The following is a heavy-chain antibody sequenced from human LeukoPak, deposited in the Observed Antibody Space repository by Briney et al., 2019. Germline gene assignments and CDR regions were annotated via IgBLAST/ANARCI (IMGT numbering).Heavy chain of an antibody. J-gene: IGHJ1*01. D-gene: IGHD2-2*01. CDR3: ASHCSSTSCYAEYFQH. Sequence: SETLSLTCTVSGGSISSGDYYWSWIRQPPGKGLEWIGYIYYSGSTYYNPSLKSRVTISVDTSKNQFSLKLSSVTAADTAVYYCASHCSSTSCYAEYFQHWGQGTLVTVSS. CDR1: GGSISSGDYY. CDR2: IYYSGST. V-gene: IGHV4-30-4*08.